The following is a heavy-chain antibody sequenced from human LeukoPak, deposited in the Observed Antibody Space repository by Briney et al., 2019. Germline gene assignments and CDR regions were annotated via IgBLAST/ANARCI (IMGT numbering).Heavy chain of an antibody. CDR1: GYTFTSYG. V-gene: IGHV1-18*01. J-gene: IGHJ4*02. D-gene: IGHD3-22*01. CDR2: ISAYNGNT. CDR3: ARDSGNYYDSSSYPIFDY. Sequence: ASVKVSCKASGYTFTSYGISWVRQAPGQGLEWMGWISAYNGNTNYAQKLQGRVTMTTDTSTSTAYMELRSLRSDDTAVYYCARDSGNYYDSSSYPIFDYWGQGTLVTVSS.